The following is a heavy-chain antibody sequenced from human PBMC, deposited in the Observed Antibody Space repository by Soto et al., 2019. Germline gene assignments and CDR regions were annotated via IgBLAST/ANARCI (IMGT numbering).Heavy chain of an antibody. D-gene: IGHD3-3*01. CDR2: ISGSGGST. CDR3: AKDQLYDFWSGYLFDP. V-gene: IGHV3-23*01. Sequence: PGGSLRLSCAASGFTFSSYAMSWVRQAPGKGLEWVSAISGSGGSTYYADSVKGRFTISRDNSKNTQYLQMNSLRAEDTAVYYCAKDQLYDFWSGYLFDPWGQGTLVTVSS. CDR1: GFTFSSYA. J-gene: IGHJ5*02.